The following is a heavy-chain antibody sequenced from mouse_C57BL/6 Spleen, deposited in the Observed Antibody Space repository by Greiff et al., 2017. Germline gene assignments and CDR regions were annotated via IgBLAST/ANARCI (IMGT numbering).Heavy chain of an antibody. J-gene: IGHJ3*01. CDR3: ARERGDSSGYWFAY. CDR1: GYAFSSYW. Sequence: VQLQQSGAELVKPGASVKISCKASGYAFSSYWMNWVKQRPGKGLEWIGQIYPGDGDTNYNGKFKGKATLTAAKSSSTAYMQLRSLTSEDAAVYFCARERGDSSGYWFAYWGQGTLVTVSA. V-gene: IGHV1-80*01. CDR2: IYPGDGDT. D-gene: IGHD3-2*02.